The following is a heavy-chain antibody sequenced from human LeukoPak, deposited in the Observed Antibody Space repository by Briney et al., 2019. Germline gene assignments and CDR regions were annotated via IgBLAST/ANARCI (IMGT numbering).Heavy chain of an antibody. J-gene: IGHJ4*02. Sequence: AGGSLRLSCAASGFTFSSYWMHWVRQAPGKGLVCFSRINRDGSSTSYADSVKGRFTISRDNAKDTLYLQMNSLRAEDTAVYYCARLGGYGGPDYWGQGTLVTVSS. V-gene: IGHV3-74*01. CDR2: INRDGSST. D-gene: IGHD5-12*01. CDR1: GFTFSSYW. CDR3: ARLGGYGGPDY.